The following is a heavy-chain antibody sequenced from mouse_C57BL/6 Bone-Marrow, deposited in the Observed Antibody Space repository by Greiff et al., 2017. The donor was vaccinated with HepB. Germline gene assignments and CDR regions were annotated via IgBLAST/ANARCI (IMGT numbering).Heavy chain of an antibody. D-gene: IGHD1-2*01. V-gene: IGHV5-6*01. CDR1: GFTFSSYG. Sequence: EVQLMESGGDLVKPGGSLKLSCAASGFTFSSYGMSWVRQTPDKRLEWVATISSGGSYTYYPDNVKGRTTISRDNAKNTLYLQMSRLKSEDTAMYYCARETLLQFDYWGQGTTLTVSS. CDR2: ISSGGSYT. J-gene: IGHJ2*01. CDR3: ARETLLQFDY.